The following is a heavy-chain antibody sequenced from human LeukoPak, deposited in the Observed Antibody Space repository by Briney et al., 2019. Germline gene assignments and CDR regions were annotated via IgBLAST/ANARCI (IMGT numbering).Heavy chain of an antibody. J-gene: IGHJ4*02. Sequence: GGSLRLSCAASGFTFSSYWMHWVRQAPGKGLVWVSRINSDGCSTSYADSVKGRFTISRDNAKNTLYLQMNSLRAEDTAVYYCARAMRPPYYYDSSGYYQSFDYWGQGTLVTVSS. V-gene: IGHV3-74*01. CDR1: GFTFSSYW. CDR3: ARAMRPPYYYDSSGYYQSFDY. CDR2: INSDGCST. D-gene: IGHD3-22*01.